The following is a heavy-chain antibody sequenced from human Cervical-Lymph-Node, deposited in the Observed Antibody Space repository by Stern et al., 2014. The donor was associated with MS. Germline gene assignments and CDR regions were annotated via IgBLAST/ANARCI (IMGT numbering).Heavy chain of an antibody. J-gene: IGHJ4*02. V-gene: IGHV1-2*02. CDR1: GYTFTAYF. Sequence: QVQLVQSGAEVERPGASVKVSCKASGYTFTAYFLHWVRHAPGPGLEWMGWISPKTGSGTYAQKFQDRVTMTRDTSINTGYMEVSSLRSEDTAVYYCARDRGSYSDYWGQGTLVAVSS. CDR2: ISPKTGSG. CDR3: ARDRGSYSDY. D-gene: IGHD1-26*01.